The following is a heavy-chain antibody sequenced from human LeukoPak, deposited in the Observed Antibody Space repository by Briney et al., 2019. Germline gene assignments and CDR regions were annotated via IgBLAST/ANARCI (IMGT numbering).Heavy chain of an antibody. D-gene: IGHD2-2*01. V-gene: IGHV3-33*08. CDR3: ARDPGYCSSTNCYYYYYGMDV. CDR1: GFTFSSYA. J-gene: IGHJ6*02. CDR2: IWYDGSNK. Sequence: PGGSLRLSCAASGFTFSSYAMSWVRQAPGKGLEWVAVIWYDGSNKYYADSVKGRFTISRDNSKNTLYLQMNSLRAEGTAVYYCARDPGYCSSTNCYYYYYGMDVWGQGTTVTVSS.